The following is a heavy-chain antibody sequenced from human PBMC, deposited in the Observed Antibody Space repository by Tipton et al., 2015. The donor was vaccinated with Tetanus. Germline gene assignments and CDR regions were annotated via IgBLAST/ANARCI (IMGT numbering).Heavy chain of an antibody. CDR1: GFTFTTAW. CDR2: IKSKTYGGAT. CDR3: AKTVSSGYGAA. D-gene: IGHD5-12*01. J-gene: IGHJ4*02. Sequence: SLRLSCAASGFTFTTAWMSWVRQAPGKGLEWVGRIKSKTYGGATDYAAPVKGRFTISRGDSINTLYLQLNSLRAEDTAVYYCAKTVSSGYGAAWGQGTLGTVSS. V-gene: IGHV3-15*01.